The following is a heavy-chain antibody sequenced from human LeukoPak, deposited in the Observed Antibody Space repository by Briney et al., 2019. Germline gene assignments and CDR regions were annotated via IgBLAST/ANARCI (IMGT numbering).Heavy chain of an antibody. Sequence: ASVKVSCKASGYXFSDYFMHWVRQAPGQGLEWVGWINPKSGGANSAQKFQGRVTMNRDTSISTGYMELSSLRSDDTAIYYCARVNQGLVDYWGQGTLVTVSS. J-gene: IGHJ4*02. CDR1: GYXFSDYF. CDR2: INPKSGGA. CDR3: ARVNQGLVDY. V-gene: IGHV1-2*02. D-gene: IGHD6-19*01.